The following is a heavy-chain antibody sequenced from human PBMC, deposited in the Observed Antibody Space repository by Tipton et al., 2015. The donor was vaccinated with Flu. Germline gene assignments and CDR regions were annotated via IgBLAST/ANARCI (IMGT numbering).Heavy chain of an antibody. CDR1: GGSISSYY. V-gene: IGHV4-59*01. D-gene: IGHD6-13*01. CDR2: IYYSGST. Sequence: TLSLTCTVSGGSISSYYWSWIRQPPGKGLEWIGYIYYSGSTSYNPSLKSRVTISVDTSKNQFSLKLSAVTAADTAVYYCARDFKQQLAFDYWGQGTLVTVSS. CDR3: ARDFKQQLAFDY. J-gene: IGHJ4*02.